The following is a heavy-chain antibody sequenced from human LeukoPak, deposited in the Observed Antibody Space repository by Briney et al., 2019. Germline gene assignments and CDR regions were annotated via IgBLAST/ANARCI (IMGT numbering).Heavy chain of an antibody. D-gene: IGHD2-21*02. J-gene: IGHJ2*01. CDR2: IYYSGST. CDR3: ARVGYLGAYCGGDCHSPWYFDL. V-gene: IGHV4-30-4*01. Sequence: SETLSLTCTVSGGSISSGDYYWSWIRQPPGKGLEWIGYIYYSGSTYYNPSLKSRVTISVDTSKNQFSLKLSSVTAADTAVYYCARVGYLGAYCGGDCHSPWYFDLWGRGTLVTVSS. CDR1: GGSISSGDYY.